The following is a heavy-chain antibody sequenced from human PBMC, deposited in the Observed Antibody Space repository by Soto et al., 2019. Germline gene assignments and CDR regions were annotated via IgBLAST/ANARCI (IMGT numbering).Heavy chain of an antibody. V-gene: IGHV4-59*01. CDR2: IYSSGST. D-gene: IGHD6-19*01. J-gene: IGHJ5*02. Sequence: QVQLQESGPRLVKPSETLSLTCTVSGGSISSYYWNWIRQPPGKGLQWIGYIYSSGSTMYNPSLKSRVTXXVXXSKNQFSLKLNSVTAADTAVYYCARDLGGWYWFDPWGQGTLVTVSS. CDR3: ARDLGGWYWFDP. CDR1: GGSISSYY.